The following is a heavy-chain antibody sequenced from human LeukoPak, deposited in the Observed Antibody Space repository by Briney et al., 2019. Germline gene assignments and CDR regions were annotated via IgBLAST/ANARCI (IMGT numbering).Heavy chain of an antibody. V-gene: IGHV1-2*04. CDR2: INPNSGGT. CDR1: GYTFTGYY. D-gene: IGHD3-10*01. Sequence: ASVKVSCKASGYTFTGYYMHWVRQAPGQGLEWMGWINPNSGGTNYAQKFQGWVTMTRDTSISTAYVELSSLRSEDTAVYYCASIMVRGTNNWFDPWGQGTLVTVSS. J-gene: IGHJ5*02. CDR3: ASIMVRGTNNWFDP.